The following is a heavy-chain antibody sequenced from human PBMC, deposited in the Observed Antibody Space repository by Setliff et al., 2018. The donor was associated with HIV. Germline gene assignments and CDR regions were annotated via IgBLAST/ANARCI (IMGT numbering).Heavy chain of an antibody. D-gene: IGHD2-2*01. Sequence: PGGSLRLSCAASGFTFSSYWMSWVRQAPGKGLEWVSVISGSGASTFYADSVKGRFTISRDNSNNTLYLQMNSLRAEDTAVYYCAKSGYCGSSTCRNYFYYMDVWGKGTTVTVSS. J-gene: IGHJ6*03. CDR3: AKSGYCGSSTCRNYFYYMDV. CDR2: ISGSGAST. V-gene: IGHV3-23*01. CDR1: GFTFSSYW.